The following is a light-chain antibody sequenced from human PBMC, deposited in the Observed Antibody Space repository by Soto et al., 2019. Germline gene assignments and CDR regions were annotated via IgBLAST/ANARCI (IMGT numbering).Light chain of an antibody. J-gene: IGLJ2*01. V-gene: IGLV1-40*01. Sequence: QSVLTQPPSVSGAPGQRVTISCTGNSSNIGAGYDVHWYQQLPGTAPKLLIYANVNRPSGVPDRFSGSKSGTSGSLAITGLQAEDEADYYCQSYDSSLSVMVFGGGTKLTVL. CDR3: QSYDSSLSVMV. CDR2: ANV. CDR1: SSNIGAGYD.